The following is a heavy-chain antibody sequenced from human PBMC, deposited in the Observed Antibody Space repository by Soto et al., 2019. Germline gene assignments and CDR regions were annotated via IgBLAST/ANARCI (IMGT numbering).Heavy chain of an antibody. CDR1: GGSISSYY. Sequence: ETLSLTCTVSGGSISSYYWSWIRQPPGRGLEWIGYIYYSGSTNYNPSLKSRVTISVDTSKNQFSLKLSTVTAADTAVYYCARERITMVRGVITLDYYYYGMDVWGQGTTVTVSS. CDR2: IYYSGST. CDR3: ARERITMVRGVITLDYYYYGMDV. V-gene: IGHV4-59*01. J-gene: IGHJ6*02. D-gene: IGHD3-10*01.